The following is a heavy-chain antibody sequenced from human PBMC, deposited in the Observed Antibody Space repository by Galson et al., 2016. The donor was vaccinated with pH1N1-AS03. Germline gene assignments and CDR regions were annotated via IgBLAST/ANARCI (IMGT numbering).Heavy chain of an antibody. J-gene: IGHJ4*02. CDR3: ATLYGQEVSRGDY. D-gene: IGHD3-16*02. CDR1: GYILSSYD. CDR2: TSYDGRHK. Sequence: SLRLSCAASGYILSSYDTHWVRQAPGKGLEWVAITSYDGRHKFYADSVKGRFTISTDTSKNTVFLQMNSLSAEDTAVYFCATLYGQEVSRGDYWGQGTLVTVSS. V-gene: IGHV3-30*04.